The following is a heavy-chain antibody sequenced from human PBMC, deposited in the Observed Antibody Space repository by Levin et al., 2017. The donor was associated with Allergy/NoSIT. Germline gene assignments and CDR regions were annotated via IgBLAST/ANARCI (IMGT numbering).Heavy chain of an antibody. D-gene: IGHD1-26*01. CDR3: ARGGSHHGFDI. J-gene: IGHJ3*02. V-gene: IGHV1-2*02. Sequence: PQASVKVSCKASGYTFTDYWIHWVRQAPGQGLEWMGWIVTNNGGTNYAPRFQGRVTMTRDTSISTAYMELSRLSSDDRALYYCARGGSHHGFDIWGPGTLVTVSS. CDR1: GYTFTDYW. CDR2: IVTNNGGT.